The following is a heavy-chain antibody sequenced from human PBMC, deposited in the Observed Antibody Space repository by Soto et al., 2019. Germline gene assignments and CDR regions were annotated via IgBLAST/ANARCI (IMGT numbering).Heavy chain of an antibody. D-gene: IGHD2-8*01. V-gene: IGHV3-30*02. Sequence: QVRLVESGGGVVQPGGSLRISCAASGFTFSTYDMHWVRQAPGKGLVWVAVIRNAGSNEYYRDSVKGRFTISRVNSKDKRYPQMSSLRAEDTAVYYCSTSVSGQIIVPPAAFPFDSCVHGSLVIVSS. CDR1: GFTFSTYD. CDR3: STSVSGQIIVPPAAFPFDS. J-gene: IGHJ4*01. CDR2: IRNAGSNE.